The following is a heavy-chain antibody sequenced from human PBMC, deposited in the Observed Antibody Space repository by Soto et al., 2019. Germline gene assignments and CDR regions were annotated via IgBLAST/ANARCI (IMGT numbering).Heavy chain of an antibody. CDR1: GFVVTNAW. CDR2: IKPKTARGPTT. Sequence: PVGSLRLSCAASGFVVTNAWLSWVRQAPGKGLEWVGRIKPKTARGPTTEYAASVKGRFTLSKDDSTDMVYLQMNGLKIEDTAVYYCTTAGQWYFWTAYYFEHWGQGTPVTVSS. CDR3: TTAGQWYFWTAYYFEH. J-gene: IGHJ4*02. V-gene: IGHV3-15*01. D-gene: IGHD3-3*01.